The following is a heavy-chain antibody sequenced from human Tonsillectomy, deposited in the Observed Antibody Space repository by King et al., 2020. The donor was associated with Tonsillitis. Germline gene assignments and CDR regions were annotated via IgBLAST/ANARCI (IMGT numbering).Heavy chain of an antibody. D-gene: IGHD3-3*01. CDR3: ARGPIITIFGVDGVDF. V-gene: IGHV4-34*01. Sequence: VQLQQWGAGLLKPSETLSLTCAVYGGSFSGYHWSWIRQPPGKGLEWIGEINHSGSTNYNPSLKSRVTISVDTSKNQFSLNLSSVTAADTAVYYCARGPIITIFGVDGVDFWGQGTLVTVSS. J-gene: IGHJ4*02. CDR2: INHSGST. CDR1: GGSFSGYH.